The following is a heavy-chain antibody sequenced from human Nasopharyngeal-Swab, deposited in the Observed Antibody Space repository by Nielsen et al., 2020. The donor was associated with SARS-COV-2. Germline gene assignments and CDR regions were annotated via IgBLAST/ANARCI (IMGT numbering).Heavy chain of an antibody. D-gene: IGHD6-19*01. CDR3: ARARAVAVYFDY. V-gene: IGHV3-7*04. Sequence: IRQPPGKGLEWVANIKQDGSEKYYVDSVKGRFTISRDNAKNSLYLQMNSLRAEDTAVYYCARARAVAVYFDYWGQGTLVTVSS. CDR2: IKQDGSEK. J-gene: IGHJ4*02.